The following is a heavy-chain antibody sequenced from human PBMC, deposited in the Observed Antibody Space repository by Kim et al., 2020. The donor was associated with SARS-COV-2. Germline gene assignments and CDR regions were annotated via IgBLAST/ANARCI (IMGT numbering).Heavy chain of an antibody. CDR3: AKDYYDYVWGRYDSGPFDI. D-gene: IGHD3-16*01. J-gene: IGHJ3*02. Sequence: GGSLRLSCAASGFTFDDYAMHWVRQAPGKGLEWVSGISWNGGSIGYADSVKGRFTISRDNAKNSLYLQMNSLRAEDTALYYCAKDYYDYVWGRYDSGPFDIRGQGTMVTVSS. CDR2: ISWNGGSI. CDR1: GFTFDDYA. V-gene: IGHV3-9*01.